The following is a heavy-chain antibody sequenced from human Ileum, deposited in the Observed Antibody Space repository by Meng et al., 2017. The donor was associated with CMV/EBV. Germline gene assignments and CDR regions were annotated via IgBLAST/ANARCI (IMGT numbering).Heavy chain of an antibody. Sequence: QVQPKQWGEGLLKPSETLSLMCAVYGGSFSEYHWSWIRQPPGKGLEWIGEINHGGSSNYNPSLKSRVTISVDRSRNQVSLKLTSVTAADTAVYYCARASPQRRFLSYWGQGTLVTVSS. CDR3: ARASPQRRFLSY. J-gene: IGHJ4*02. V-gene: IGHV4-34*01. CDR2: INHGGSS. CDR1: GGSFSEYH. D-gene: IGHD3-3*01.